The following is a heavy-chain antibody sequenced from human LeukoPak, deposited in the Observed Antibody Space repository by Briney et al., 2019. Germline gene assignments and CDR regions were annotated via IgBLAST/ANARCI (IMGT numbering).Heavy chain of an antibody. CDR1: GFTFSSYD. J-gene: IGHJ6*03. V-gene: IGHV3-33*01. Sequence: QTGGSLRLSCAASGFTFSSYDMHWVPQAPGKGLEWVADICYDGSNKYYADSVKDRFPISRDNSKNTLYLPMNSLRAEDTDVYYCARDGNPAVPAANPLYYYDYMDVWGKGTTVTVSS. CDR3: ARDGNPAVPAANPLYYYDYMDV. D-gene: IGHD2-2*01. CDR2: ICYDGSNK.